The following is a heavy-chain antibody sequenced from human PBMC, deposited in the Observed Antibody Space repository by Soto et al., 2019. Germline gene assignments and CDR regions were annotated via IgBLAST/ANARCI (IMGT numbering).Heavy chain of an antibody. CDR1: GGSISSGGYY. D-gene: IGHD3-3*01. J-gene: IGHJ6*03. CDR2: IYYSGST. Sequence: SETLSLTCTVSGGSISSGGYYWSWIRQHPGKGLEWIGYIYYSGSTYYNPSLKSRVTISVDTSKNQFSLKLSSVTAADTAVYYCARATDFLGNYYYYMDVWGKGTTVTVSS. CDR3: ARATDFLGNYYYYMDV. V-gene: IGHV4-31*03.